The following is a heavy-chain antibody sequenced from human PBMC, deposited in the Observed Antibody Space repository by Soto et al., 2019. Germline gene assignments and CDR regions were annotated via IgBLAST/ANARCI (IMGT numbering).Heavy chain of an antibody. J-gene: IGHJ6*02. Sequence: PGGSLRLSCAASGFTFSSYGMHWVRQAPGKGLEWVAVISYDGSNKYYADSVKGRFTISRDNSKNTLYLQMNSLRAEDTAVYYCTKELLWFGEVYYGMDVWGQGTTVTVSS. CDR1: GFTFSSYG. V-gene: IGHV3-30*18. D-gene: IGHD3-10*01. CDR3: TKELLWFGEVYYGMDV. CDR2: ISYDGSNK.